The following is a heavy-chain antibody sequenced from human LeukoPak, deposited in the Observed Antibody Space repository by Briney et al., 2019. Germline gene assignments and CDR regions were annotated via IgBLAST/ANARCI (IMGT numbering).Heavy chain of an antibody. CDR1: GGSMSNIYY. J-gene: IGHJ4*02. CDR2: IFYSGIT. V-gene: IGHV4-39*01. CDR3: ARQGYRWNPGGY. Sequence: ASETLSLTCNVSGGSMSNIYYWGWIRPPPGKGLEWIGNIFYSGITYYNPSLRSRVTIAIDTSKSQFSLKLTSVTAADTAVYYCARQGYRWNPGGYWGQGTLVTVSS. D-gene: IGHD1-1*01.